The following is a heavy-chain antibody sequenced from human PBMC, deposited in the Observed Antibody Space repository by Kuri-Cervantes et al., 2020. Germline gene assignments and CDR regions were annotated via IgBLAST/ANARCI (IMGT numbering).Heavy chain of an antibody. CDR3: ARLSYYDSSGTW. J-gene: IGHJ4*02. CDR1: GYTFTSYG. Sequence: ASVKVSCKASGYTFTSYGISWVRQAPGQGLEWMGWISAYNGNTNYAQKLQGRVTMTTDTSTSTAYMELRSLRSDNTAVYYCARLSYYDSSGTWWGQGTLVTVSS. CDR2: ISAYNGNT. V-gene: IGHV1-18*01. D-gene: IGHD3-22*01.